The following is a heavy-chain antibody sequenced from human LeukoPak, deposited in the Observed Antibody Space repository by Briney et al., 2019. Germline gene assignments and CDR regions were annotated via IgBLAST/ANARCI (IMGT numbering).Heavy chain of an antibody. Sequence: ASVRVSCKASGYTFTGYYMHWVRQAPGQGLEWMGWINPNSGGTNYAQKFQGRVTMTRDTSISTAYMELSRLTSVDTAVYYCARDLGSGSYNPFDYWGQGTLVTVSS. CDR3: ARDLGSGSYNPFDY. J-gene: IGHJ4*02. D-gene: IGHD3-10*01. CDR1: GYTFTGYY. CDR2: INPNSGGT. V-gene: IGHV1-2*02.